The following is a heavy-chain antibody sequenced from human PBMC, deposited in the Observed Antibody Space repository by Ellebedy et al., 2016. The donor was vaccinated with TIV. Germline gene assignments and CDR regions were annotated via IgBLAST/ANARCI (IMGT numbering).Heavy chain of an antibody. D-gene: IGHD6-19*01. Sequence: PGGSLRLSCAASGFTFSSYAIHWVRQAPGKGLDWVSFISFDGTSKYYADPLNGRFTISRDNSKNTLYLQMNSRRADDTAVYYCARGERWGIAVPGTVDYWGQGTLVTVSS. J-gene: IGHJ4*02. CDR1: GFTFSSYA. V-gene: IGHV3-30-3*01. CDR3: ARGERWGIAVPGTVDY. CDR2: ISFDGTSK.